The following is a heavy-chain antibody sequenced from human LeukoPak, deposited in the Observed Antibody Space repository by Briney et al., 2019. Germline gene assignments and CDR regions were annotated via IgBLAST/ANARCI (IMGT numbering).Heavy chain of an antibody. CDR3: ARDEGYCSGGSCYGDY. D-gene: IGHD2-15*01. V-gene: IGHV4-30-2*01. J-gene: IGHJ4*02. Sequence: SETLSLTCTVSGGSISSGGYYWSWIRQPPGKGLEWIGYIYHSGSTYYNPSLKSRVTISVDRSKNQFSLKLSSVTAADTAVYYCARDEGYCSGGSCYGDYWGQGTLVTVSS. CDR1: GGSISSGGYY. CDR2: IYHSGST.